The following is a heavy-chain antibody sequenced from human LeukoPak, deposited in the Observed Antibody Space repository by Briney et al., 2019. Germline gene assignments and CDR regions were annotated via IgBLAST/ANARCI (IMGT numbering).Heavy chain of an antibody. Sequence: GMSLRLSCAASGFTFSSYVIHWVRQAPGKGLEWVSVISSDGSNKYYADSVKGRFTISRDNSKNTLYLQMNSLRAEDTAVYYCARSLGYYDSSGIRGDYWGQGTLVTVST. D-gene: IGHD3-22*01. CDR2: ISSDGSNK. J-gene: IGHJ4*02. V-gene: IGHV3-30-3*01. CDR1: GFTFSSYV. CDR3: ARSLGYYDSSGIRGDY.